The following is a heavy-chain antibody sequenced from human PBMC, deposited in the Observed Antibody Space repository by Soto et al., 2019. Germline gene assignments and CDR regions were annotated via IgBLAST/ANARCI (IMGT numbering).Heavy chain of an antibody. CDR3: ARGLGREYLDYRDFFHLDY. D-gene: IGHD3-3*01. V-gene: IGHV3-53*01. Sequence: SGGSLRLSCAASGFTVSSNYLTWVRQAPGKGLKWVSVLYPDGRAYYADSVKGRFTISTDNSRNTVYLQMNTLRADDTAVYYCARGLGREYLDYRDFFHLDYWGQGTLVTVSS. J-gene: IGHJ4*02. CDR2: LYPDGRA. CDR1: GFTVSSNY.